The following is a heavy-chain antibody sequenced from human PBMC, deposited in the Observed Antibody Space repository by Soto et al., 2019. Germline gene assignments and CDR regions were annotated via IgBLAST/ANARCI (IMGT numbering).Heavy chain of an antibody. CDR1: GYSFTSYW. J-gene: IGHJ4*02. CDR3: ARQDYYDSSGYDFDY. V-gene: IGHV5-10-1*01. D-gene: IGHD3-22*01. CDR2: IDPSDSYT. Sequence: PGESLKISCKGSGYSFTSYWISWVRQMPGKGLEWMGRIDPSDSYTNYSPSFQGHVTISADKSISTAYLQWSSLKASDTAMYYCARQDYYDSSGYDFDYWGQGTLVTVSS.